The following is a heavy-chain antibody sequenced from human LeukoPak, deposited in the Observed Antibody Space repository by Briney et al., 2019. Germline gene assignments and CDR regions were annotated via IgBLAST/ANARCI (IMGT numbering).Heavy chain of an antibody. CDR2: IIPIFGTA. J-gene: IGHJ6*02. CDR3: ARRYCSGGSCYSDYYYYYGMDV. V-gene: IGHV1-69*13. D-gene: IGHD2-15*01. Sequence: SVKVSCKASGGTFSSYAISWVRQAPGQGLEWMGGIIPIFGTANYAQKFQGRVTITADESTSTAYMELSSLRSEDTAVYYCARRYCSGGSCYSDYYYYYGMDVWGQGTTVTVSS. CDR1: GGTFSSYA.